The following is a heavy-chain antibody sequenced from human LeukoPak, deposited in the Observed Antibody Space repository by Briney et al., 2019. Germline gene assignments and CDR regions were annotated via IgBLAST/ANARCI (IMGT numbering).Heavy chain of an antibody. CDR3: AKLGYCSSTSCSSGYFDY. J-gene: IGHJ4*02. CDR1: GFTFSSYA. Sequence: GGSLRLSCAASGFTFSSYAMHWVRQAPGKGLEWVAVISYDGSNKYYADSVKGRFTISRDNSKNTLYLQMNSLRAEDTAVYYCAKLGYCSSTSCSSGYFDYWGQGTLVTVSS. CDR2: ISYDGSNK. V-gene: IGHV3-30*18. D-gene: IGHD2-2*01.